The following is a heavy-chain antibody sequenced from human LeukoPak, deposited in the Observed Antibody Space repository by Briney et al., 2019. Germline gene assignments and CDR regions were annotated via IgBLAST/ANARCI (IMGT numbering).Heavy chain of an antibody. Sequence: PSETLSLTCTFSGGSISSYYWSWIRQPAGKGLEWVGRIHTSGSTNYNPSLKSRVTMSVDTSKNQFSLKLRSVTAADTAVYYCARAGYDSSDILFDYWGQGTLVTVSS. V-gene: IGHV4-4*07. CDR1: GGSISSYY. D-gene: IGHD3-22*01. CDR3: ARAGYDSSDILFDY. CDR2: IHTSGST. J-gene: IGHJ4*02.